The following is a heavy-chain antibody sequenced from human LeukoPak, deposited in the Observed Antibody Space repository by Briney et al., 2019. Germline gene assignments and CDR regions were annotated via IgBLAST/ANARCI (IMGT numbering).Heavy chain of an antibody. Sequence: SETLSLTCTVSGGSINSSSYYWGWIRQPPGKGLEWIGSIYYSGTSYYNPSLKSRVTISVDTSKNQFSLKLTSVTAADTAVYYCARQEGGAARGNFDYWGQGTLVTISS. D-gene: IGHD6-6*01. V-gene: IGHV4-39*01. CDR1: GGSINSSSYY. J-gene: IGHJ4*02. CDR2: IYYSGTS. CDR3: ARQEGGAARGNFDY.